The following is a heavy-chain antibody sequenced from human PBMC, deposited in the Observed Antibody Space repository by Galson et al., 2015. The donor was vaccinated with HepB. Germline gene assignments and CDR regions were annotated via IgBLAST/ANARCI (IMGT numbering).Heavy chain of an antibody. D-gene: IGHD4-17*01. Sequence: SVPVPCKAPGYCFTSYQIPWVRPVTGQGLEWLRWLRPKRGDTGNAQKFQGRVTMTRDTSMRTAFMELRSLTTEDTAMYYCEKGDGDYLGSFDFWGQGTMVIVSS. V-gene: IGHV1-8*01. J-gene: IGHJ3*01. CDR3: EKGDGDYLGSFDF. CDR2: LRPKRGDT. CDR1: GYCFTSYQ.